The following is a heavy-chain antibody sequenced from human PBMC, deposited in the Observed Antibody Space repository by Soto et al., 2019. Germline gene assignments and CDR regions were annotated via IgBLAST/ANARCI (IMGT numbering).Heavy chain of an antibody. V-gene: IGHV3-23*01. J-gene: IGHJ4*02. D-gene: IGHD4-17*01. Sequence: GGSLRLSCAASGFTFSSYAMSWVRQAPGKGLEWVSAISGSGGSTYYADSVKGRFTISRDNSKNTLYLQMNSLRAEDTAVYYCANDLMIENADGDYGVGYFDYWGQGTLVTVSS. CDR1: GFTFSSYA. CDR3: ANDLMIENADGDYGVGYFDY. CDR2: ISGSGGST.